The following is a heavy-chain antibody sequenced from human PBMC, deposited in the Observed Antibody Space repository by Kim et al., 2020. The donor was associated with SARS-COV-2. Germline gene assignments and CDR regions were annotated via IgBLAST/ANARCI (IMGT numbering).Heavy chain of an antibody. Sequence: GGSLRLSCAASGFTFSTYWMTWVRQAPGKGLEWVANINQGGTEKYYVDSVKGRFTISRDNAKNSLFLDVNSLRVEDTAVYYCARPHYGDYVWGQGTLVT. CDR3: ARPHYGDYV. J-gene: IGHJ4*02. CDR2: INQGGTEK. CDR1: GFTFSTYW. V-gene: IGHV3-7*01. D-gene: IGHD4-17*01.